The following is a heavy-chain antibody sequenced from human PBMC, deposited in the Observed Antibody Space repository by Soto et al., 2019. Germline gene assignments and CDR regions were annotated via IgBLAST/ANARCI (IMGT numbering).Heavy chain of an antibody. CDR2: INHSGST. J-gene: IGHJ4*02. D-gene: IGHD3-16*02. CDR3: ARCLYFYYDYIWGSYRGFDY. CDR1: GGSFSGYY. Sequence: QVQLQQWGAGLLKPSETLSLTCAVYGGSFSGYYWSWIRQPPGKGLEWIGEINHSGSTNYNPSLKSRVTISVDTSKNQFSLKLSSVTAADTAVYYCARCLYFYYDYIWGSYRGFDYWGQGTLVTVSS. V-gene: IGHV4-34*01.